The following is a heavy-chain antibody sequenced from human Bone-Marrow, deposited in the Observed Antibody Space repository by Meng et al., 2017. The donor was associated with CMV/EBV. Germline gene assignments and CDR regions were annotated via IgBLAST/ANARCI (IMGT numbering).Heavy chain of an antibody. CDR3: ARDYGAAVP. CDR2: ISSSSSTI. CDR1: GFTFSSYS. D-gene: IGHD6-13*01. V-gene: IGHV3-48*04. J-gene: IGHJ5*02. Sequence: GESLKISCAASGFTFSSYSMNWVRQAPGKGLEWVSYISSSSSTIYYADSVKGRFTISRDNAKNSLYLQMNSLRAEDTAVYYCARDYGAAVPWGQGTLVTVSS.